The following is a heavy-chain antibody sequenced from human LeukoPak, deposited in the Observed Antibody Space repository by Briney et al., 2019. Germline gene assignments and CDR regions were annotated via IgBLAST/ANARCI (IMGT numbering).Heavy chain of an antibody. CDR1: GGSISSYY. CDR3: ARSDSSSWQGDYFDY. Sequence: SETLSLTCTVSGGSISSYYWSWIRQPPGKGLEWIGYIYYSGSTNYNPSLKSRVTISVDTSKNQFSLKLSSVTAADTAVYYCARSDSSSWQGDYFDYWGQGTLVTVSS. CDR2: IYYSGST. D-gene: IGHD6-13*01. J-gene: IGHJ4*02. V-gene: IGHV4-59*08.